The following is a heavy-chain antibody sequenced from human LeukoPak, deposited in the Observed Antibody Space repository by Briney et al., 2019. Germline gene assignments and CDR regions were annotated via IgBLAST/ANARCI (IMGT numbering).Heavy chain of an antibody. Sequence: ASVKVSCKASGGTFSSYAISWVRQATGQGLEWMGWMNPNSGNTGYAQKFQGRVTMTRNTSISTAYMELSSLRSEDTAVYYCARSLRYYYDSSGYYLAFDIWGQGTMVTVSS. CDR2: MNPNSGNT. J-gene: IGHJ3*02. CDR3: ARSLRYYYDSSGYYLAFDI. V-gene: IGHV1-8*02. CDR1: GGTFSSYA. D-gene: IGHD3-22*01.